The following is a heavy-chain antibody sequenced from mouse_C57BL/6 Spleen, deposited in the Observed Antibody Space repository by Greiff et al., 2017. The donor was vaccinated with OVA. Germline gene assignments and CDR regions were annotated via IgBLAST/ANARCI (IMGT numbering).Heavy chain of an antibody. CDR2: INPGSGGT. D-gene: IGHD1-1*01. V-gene: IGHV1-54*01. J-gene: IGHJ2*01. Sequence: QVQLQQSGAELVRPGTSVKVSCKASGYAFTNYLIEWVKQRPGQGLEWIGVINPGSGGTNYNEKFKGKATLTADKSSSTAYMQLSILTSEDSAVYFCARRGITTVGGVFDYWGQGTTLTVSS. CDR1: GYAFTNYL. CDR3: ARRGITTVGGVFDY.